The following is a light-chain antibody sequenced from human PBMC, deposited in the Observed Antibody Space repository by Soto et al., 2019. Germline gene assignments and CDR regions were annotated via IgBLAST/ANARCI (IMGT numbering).Light chain of an antibody. CDR1: QSVSSSY. CDR3: QQYGSSPLFT. J-gene: IGKJ3*01. CDR2: GAS. V-gene: IGKV3-20*01. Sequence: EIVLTQSRGTLSLSPGERATLSCRASQSVSSSYLAWYQQKPGQAPRLLIYGASSRATGIPDRFSGSGSGTDFTLTISRLEPEDFALYYCQQYGSSPLFTFGPGTKVDIK.